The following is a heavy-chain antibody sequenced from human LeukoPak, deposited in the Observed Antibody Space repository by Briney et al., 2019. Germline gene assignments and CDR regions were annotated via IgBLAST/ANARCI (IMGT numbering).Heavy chain of an antibody. CDR2: IYHTGST. J-gene: IGHJ4*02. V-gene: IGHV4-30-2*01. D-gene: IGHD3-9*01. CDR1: GGSISSGLYS. Sequence: SQTLSLTCDVSGGSISSGLYSWSWIRQPLGKGLEWIGYIYHTGSTYYNPSLKSRVTISVDTSKNQFSLRLSSVTAADTAVYYCARRPRNDILTGTPFDYWGQGILATVSS. CDR3: ARRPRNDILTGTPFDY.